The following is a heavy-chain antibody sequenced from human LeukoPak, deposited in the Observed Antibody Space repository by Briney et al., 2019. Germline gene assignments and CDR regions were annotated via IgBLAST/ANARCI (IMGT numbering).Heavy chain of an antibody. J-gene: IGHJ4*02. CDR3: AKDMVRVSSGGY. V-gene: IGHV3-30*02. CDR1: GFTFSSYG. CDR2: IRYDGSNK. Sequence: GGSLRLSCAASGFTFSSYGMHWVRRAPGKGLEWVAFIRYDGSNKYYADSVKGRFTISRDNSKNTLYLQMNSLRAEDTAVYYCAKDMVRVSSGGYWGQGTLVTVSS. D-gene: IGHD3-10*01.